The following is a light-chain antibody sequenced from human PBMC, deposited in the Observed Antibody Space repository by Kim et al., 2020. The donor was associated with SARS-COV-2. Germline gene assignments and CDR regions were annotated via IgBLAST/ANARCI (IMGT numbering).Light chain of an antibody. Sequence: RTTLNCKSSKTVLYNTNNKNFLAWDQQKPAQAPKLLIYWASIRESGVSDRFSGSGSETDFTLTISSLQAEDVAVYYCQQYYSTTPSFGQGTKLEI. CDR3: QQYYSTTPS. V-gene: IGKV4-1*01. J-gene: IGKJ2*03. CDR1: KTVLYNTNNKNF. CDR2: WAS.